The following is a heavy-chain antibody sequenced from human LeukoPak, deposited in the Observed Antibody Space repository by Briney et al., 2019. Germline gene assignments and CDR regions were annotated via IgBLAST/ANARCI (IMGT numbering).Heavy chain of an antibody. D-gene: IGHD3-16*01. CDR1: GDSISSGGYY. J-gene: IGHJ5*02. CDR3: ARESSSYDNWFDP. V-gene: IGHV4-31*03. Sequence: SETLSLTCTVSGDSISSGGYYWGWIRQHPGKGLEWIGYIYYSGSTYYNPSLKSRVTISVDTSKNQFSLKLSSVTAADTAVYYCARESSSYDNWFDPWGQGTLVTVSS. CDR2: IYYSGST.